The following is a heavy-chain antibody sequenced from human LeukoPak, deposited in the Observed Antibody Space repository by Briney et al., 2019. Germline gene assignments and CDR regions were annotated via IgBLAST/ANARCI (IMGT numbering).Heavy chain of an antibody. V-gene: IGHV4-59*01. CDR1: GGFNTHYY. CDR2: FYHSGST. Sequence: SETLSLTCSVSGGFNTHYYWSWIRQPPGKGLEWIGYFYHSGSTNYNPSLKSRVTISVDTSKNHFSLKLSSVTAADTAVYYCARDSAPNLLAYFDYWGQGILVTVSS. D-gene: IGHD2/OR15-2a*01. CDR3: ARDSAPNLLAYFDY. J-gene: IGHJ4*02.